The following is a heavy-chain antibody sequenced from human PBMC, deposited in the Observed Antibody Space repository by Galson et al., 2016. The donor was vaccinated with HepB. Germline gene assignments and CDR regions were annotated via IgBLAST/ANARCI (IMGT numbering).Heavy chain of an antibody. V-gene: IGHV5-51*01. J-gene: IGHJ4*02. CDR3: ARLRDSYGRYSPPTFDY. CDR2: IYPGDSDT. Sequence: SGAEVNKPGESLKISCQGSGHSLTTYWIAWVRQMPGKGLEWMGIIYPGDSDTIYSPSFQGQVTISVDKSISTAYLQWSSLKASDTAMYYCARLRDSYGRYSPPTFDYWGQGTLVTVSS. CDR1: GHSLTTYW. D-gene: IGHD5-18*01.